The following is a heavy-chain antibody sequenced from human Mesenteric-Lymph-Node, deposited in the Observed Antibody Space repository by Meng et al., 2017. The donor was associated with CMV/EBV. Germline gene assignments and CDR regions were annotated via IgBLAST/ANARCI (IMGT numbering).Heavy chain of an antibody. Sequence: SETLSLTCTVSGGSISNYYWSWIRQPPGKGLEWIGYIYYSGSTKYNPSLKSRVTISVDTPKNQFSLKVTSVTAADTAVYYCARGWGDQSSNLDFWGQGTLVTVSS. D-gene: IGHD6-13*01. J-gene: IGHJ4*02. V-gene: IGHV4-59*01. CDR1: GGSISNYY. CDR2: IYYSGST. CDR3: ARGWGDQSSNLDF.